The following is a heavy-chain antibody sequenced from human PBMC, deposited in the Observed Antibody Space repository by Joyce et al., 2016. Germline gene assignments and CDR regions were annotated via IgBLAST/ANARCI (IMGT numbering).Heavy chain of an antibody. Sequence: QVKLVESGGGVVQPGRSLRLSCAASGFTFSGHSMHWVRQAPGKGLDWVAIISYDGKNTYYGDSMKGRFTSSRDNSKNMVYLQVDSLRTEDTAVYYRARDGPKTTWDPGYYFDFWGQGTLVTVSS. CDR2: ISYDGKNT. D-gene: IGHD1-14*01. J-gene: IGHJ4*02. CDR1: GFTFSGHS. V-gene: IGHV3-30*04. CDR3: ARDGPKTTWDPGYYFDF.